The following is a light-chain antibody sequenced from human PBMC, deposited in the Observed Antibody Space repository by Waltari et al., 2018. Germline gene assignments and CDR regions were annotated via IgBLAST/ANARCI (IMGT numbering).Light chain of an antibody. V-gene: IGKV3-20*01. CDR3: QQFGISVWT. Sequence: EIVLTQSPGTLSLSPGERATLPCRASQRISSSYLAWYQQKPGQAPRLLIYGASRRATGIPDRFSGGGSGTDFTLTISRLEPEDFAVYYCQQFGISVWTFGQGTKVEIK. CDR1: QRISSSY. J-gene: IGKJ1*01. CDR2: GAS.